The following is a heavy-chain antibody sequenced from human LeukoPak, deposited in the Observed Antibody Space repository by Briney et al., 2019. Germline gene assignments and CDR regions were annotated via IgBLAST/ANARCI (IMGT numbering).Heavy chain of an antibody. CDR2: IKQDGSEK. V-gene: IGHV3-7*01. CDR1: GFTFGTYW. D-gene: IGHD1-26*01. Sequence: GGSLRLSCATSGFTFGTYWMSWVRQAPGRGLEWVANIKQDGSEKYYVDSVKGRFTISRDNAKNSLYLQMNSLRAEDTAVYYCARDKVVGATYFDYWGQGTPVTVSS. J-gene: IGHJ4*02. CDR3: ARDKVVGATYFDY.